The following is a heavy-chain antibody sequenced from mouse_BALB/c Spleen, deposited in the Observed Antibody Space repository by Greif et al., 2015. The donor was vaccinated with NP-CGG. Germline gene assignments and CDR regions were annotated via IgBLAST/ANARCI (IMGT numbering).Heavy chain of an antibody. CDR1: GFTFSSYA. D-gene: IGHD1-1*01. Sequence: DVMLVESGGGLVKPGGSLKLSCAASGFTFSSYAMSWVRQTPEKRLEWVASISSGGSTYYPDSVKGRFTISRDNARNILYLQMSSLRSEDTAMYYCARVIYYYCQYYFDYWGQGTTLTVSS. V-gene: IGHV5-6-5*01. CDR2: ISSGGST. J-gene: IGHJ2*01. CDR3: ARVIYYYCQYYFDY.